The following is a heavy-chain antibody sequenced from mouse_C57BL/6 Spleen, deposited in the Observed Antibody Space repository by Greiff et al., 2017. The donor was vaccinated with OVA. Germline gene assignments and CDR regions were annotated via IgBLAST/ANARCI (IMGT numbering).Heavy chain of an antibody. Sequence: VQLQQSGPGMVKPSQSLSLTCTVTGYSITSGYDWHWIRHFPGNKLEWMGYISYSGSTNYNPSLKSRSSITHDTSKNHFFLKLNSVTTEDTATYYCARAFYDYWYFDVWGTGTTVTVSS. D-gene: IGHD2-3*01. CDR2: ISYSGST. CDR1: GYSITSGYD. J-gene: IGHJ1*03. V-gene: IGHV3-1*01. CDR3: ARAFYDYWYFDV.